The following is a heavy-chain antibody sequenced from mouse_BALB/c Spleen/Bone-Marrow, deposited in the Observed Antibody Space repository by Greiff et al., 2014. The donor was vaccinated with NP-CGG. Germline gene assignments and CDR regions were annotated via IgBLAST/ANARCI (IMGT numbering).Heavy chain of an antibody. Sequence: EVKLQESGGGLVQPGGSLKPSCAASGFTFSSYSMSWVRQTPEKRLEWVAYISNGGGSTYYPDTVKGRFTISRDNAKNTLYLQMSSLKSEDTAMYYCARQLGLRVDYWGQGSSVTVSS. CDR3: ARQLGLRVDY. CDR1: GFTFSSYS. CDR2: ISNGGGST. J-gene: IGHJ4*01. D-gene: IGHD3-1*01. V-gene: IGHV5-12-2*01.